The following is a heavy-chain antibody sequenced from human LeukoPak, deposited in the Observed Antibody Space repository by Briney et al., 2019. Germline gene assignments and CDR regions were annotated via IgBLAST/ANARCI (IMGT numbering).Heavy chain of an antibody. CDR2: MNPNSGNT. D-gene: IGHD5-24*01. CDR3: ASAREASRDGYNYPLDY. CDR1: GYTFTSYD. V-gene: IGHV1-8*03. J-gene: IGHJ4*02. Sequence: ASVRVSCKASGYTFTSYDINWVRQAPGQGLEWMGGMNPNSGNTGYAQKFQGRVTITRNTSISTAYMELSSLRSEDTAVYYCASAREASRDGYNYPLDYWGQGTLVTVSS.